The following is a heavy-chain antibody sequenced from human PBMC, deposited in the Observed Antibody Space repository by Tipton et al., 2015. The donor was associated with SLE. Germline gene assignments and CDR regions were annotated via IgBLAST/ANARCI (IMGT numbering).Heavy chain of an antibody. CDR2: IYYSGST. D-gene: IGHD5-18*01. CDR3: ASVSGYSYGLLDY. J-gene: IGHJ4*02. V-gene: IGHV4-59*08. Sequence: TLSLTCAVSGGSISSYYWSWIRQPPGKGLEWIGYIYYSGSTYYNPSLQSRVTISVDTSKNQFSLKQSSVTAADTAVYYCASVSGYSYGLLDYWGQGTLVTVSS. CDR1: GGSISSYY.